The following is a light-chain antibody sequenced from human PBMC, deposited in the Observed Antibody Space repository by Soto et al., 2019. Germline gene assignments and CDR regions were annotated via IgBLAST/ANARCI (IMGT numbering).Light chain of an antibody. CDR1: SSDVGAYNY. CDR2: AVT. V-gene: IGLV2-11*01. CDR3: CSYAGSSSWV. Sequence: QSALTQPRSVSGSPGQSVTISCTGTSSDVGAYNYVSWYQQHPGKAPKLMIYAVTERPSGVPDRFSGSKSGNTASLTISGLQAEDEADYYCCSYAGSSSWVFGGGTKLTVL. J-gene: IGLJ3*02.